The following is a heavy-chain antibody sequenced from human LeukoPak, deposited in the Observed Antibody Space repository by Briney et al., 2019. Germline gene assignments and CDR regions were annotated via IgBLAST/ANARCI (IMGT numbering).Heavy chain of an antibody. CDR3: AKVRTDSSSSYYFDY. J-gene: IGHJ4*02. CDR1: GFTFDDYA. Sequence: GGSLRLSCAASGFTFDDYAMHWVRQAPGKGLEWVSAISGSGGSTYYADSVKGRFTISRDNSKNTLYLQMNSLRAEDTAVYYCAKVRTDSSSSYYFDYWGQGTLVTVSS. CDR2: ISGSGGST. D-gene: IGHD6-6*01. V-gene: IGHV3-23*01.